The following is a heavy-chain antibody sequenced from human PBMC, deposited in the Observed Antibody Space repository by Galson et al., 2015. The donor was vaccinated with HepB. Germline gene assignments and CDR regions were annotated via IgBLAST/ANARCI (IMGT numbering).Heavy chain of an antibody. D-gene: IGHD6-19*01. CDR2: ISGSGGSR. J-gene: IGHJ4*02. Sequence: SLRLSCAASGFTFRTYAMHWVRQAPVKGLQYVSFISGSGGSRSYGSSVKGRFTISRDNDKSVVYLQMDGLTPGDTAVYYCASSLFLGGSSGGGFSYWGRGALVTVSS. CDR1: GFTFRTYA. V-gene: IGHV3-64*01. CDR3: ASSLFLGGSSGGGFSY.